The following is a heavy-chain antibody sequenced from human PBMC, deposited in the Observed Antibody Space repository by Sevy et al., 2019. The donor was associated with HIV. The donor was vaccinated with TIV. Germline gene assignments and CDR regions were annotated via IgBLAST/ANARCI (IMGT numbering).Heavy chain of an antibody. D-gene: IGHD3-9*01. CDR3: AKDFTGYNGMDV. V-gene: IGHV3-30*18. J-gene: IGHJ6*02. CDR2: ISYQGRDK. CDR1: GIIFTSSG. Sequence: GGSLRLSCVVSGIIFTSSGMHWVRQAPGKGLEWVAVISYQGRDKFYADSGKGRFTISRDNSKNILYLQMNGLRIEDTDVYYCAKDFTGYNGMDVWGQGTMVTVSS.